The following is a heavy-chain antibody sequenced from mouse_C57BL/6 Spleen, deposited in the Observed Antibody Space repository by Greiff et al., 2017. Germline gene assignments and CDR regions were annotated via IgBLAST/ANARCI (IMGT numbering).Heavy chain of an antibody. J-gene: IGHJ2*01. D-gene: IGHD2-3*01. CDR1: GYTFTSYW. CDR2: IDPNSGGT. Sequence: VKLQQPGAELVKPGASVKLSCKASGYTFTSYWMHWVKQRPGRGLEGIGRIDPNSGGTKYNEKFKSKATLTVAKPSSTAYMQLSSLTSEDSAVYYCAREGYDGYSPFDYWGQGTTLTVSS. CDR3: AREGYDGYSPFDY. V-gene: IGHV1-72*01.